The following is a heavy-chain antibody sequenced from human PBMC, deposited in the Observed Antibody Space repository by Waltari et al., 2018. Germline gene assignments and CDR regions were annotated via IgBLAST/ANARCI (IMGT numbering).Heavy chain of an antibody. Sequence: QVQLQESGPSLLKPSETLSLICTVSGGAIRVFYWSWVRQPPGKGLDWIGYIYYTGSTNFNPSLKSRVTMSVDTSKNQFSLKLSSVTAADTAFYYCARGGGGDWEWFDPWGQGTLVTVSS. CDR1: GGAIRVFY. V-gene: IGHV4-59*01. J-gene: IGHJ5*02. D-gene: IGHD2-21*02. CDR2: IYYTGST. CDR3: ARGGGGDWEWFDP.